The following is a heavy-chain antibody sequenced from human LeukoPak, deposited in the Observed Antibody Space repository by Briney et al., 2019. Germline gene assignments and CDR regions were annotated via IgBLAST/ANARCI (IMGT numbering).Heavy chain of an antibody. CDR1: GFTVSGNY. D-gene: IGHD3-10*01. J-gene: IGHJ4*02. V-gene: IGHV3-66*01. Sequence: AGGSLRLSCAASGFTVSGNYMSWVRQAPGKGLEWLSVIQRGGNTYYADSVKGRFTISRDISKNTVFLQMDSLRAEDTAVYYCVRDPGYGLGVDYGDYWGQGTLVTVSS. CDR3: VRDPGYGLGVDYGDY. CDR2: IQRGGNT.